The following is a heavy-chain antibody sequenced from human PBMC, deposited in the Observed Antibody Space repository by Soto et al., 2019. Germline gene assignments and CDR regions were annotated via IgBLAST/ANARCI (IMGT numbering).Heavy chain of an antibody. D-gene: IGHD6-19*01. CDR2: IYYSGST. V-gene: IGHV4-59*01. Sequence: SETLSLTCTVSCGSISSYYWSWIRQPPGKGLEWIGYIYYSGSTNYNPSLKSRVTISVDTSKNQFSLKLSSVTAADTAVYYCARDPSSGWYWFDPWGQGTLVTVSS. CDR3: ARDPSSGWYWFDP. J-gene: IGHJ5*02. CDR1: CGSISSYY.